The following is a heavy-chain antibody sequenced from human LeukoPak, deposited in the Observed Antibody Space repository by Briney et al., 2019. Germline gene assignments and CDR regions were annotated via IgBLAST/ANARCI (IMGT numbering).Heavy chain of an antibody. J-gene: IGHJ4*02. V-gene: IGHV3-30*03. CDR2: ISYDGSNK. CDR1: GFTFSSYG. CDR3: ATATDYFDY. Sequence: PGGSLRLSCAASGFTFSSYGMHWVRQAPGKGLEWVAVISYDGSNKYYADSVKGRFTISRDNSKNTLYLQMNSLRAEDTAVYYCATATDYFDYWGQGTLVTVSS.